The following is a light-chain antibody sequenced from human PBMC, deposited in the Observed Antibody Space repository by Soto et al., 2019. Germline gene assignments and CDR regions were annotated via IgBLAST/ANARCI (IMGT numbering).Light chain of an antibody. Sequence: EIVMTQSPVTLSVSPGERVTLSCRTSQSVNTNLAWYQQKPGQAPRLLIYGASTRATGVPARFSGSGSGAEFTLTITSLQSEDFAVYYCQQYNNWPPLTFGGGTKVAIK. CDR1: QSVNTN. CDR2: GAS. V-gene: IGKV3-15*01. CDR3: QQYNNWPPLT. J-gene: IGKJ4*01.